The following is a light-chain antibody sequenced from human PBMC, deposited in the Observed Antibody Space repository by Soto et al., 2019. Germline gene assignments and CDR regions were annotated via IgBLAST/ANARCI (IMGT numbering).Light chain of an antibody. Sequence: VVIIPSPDSQTVSLCGRATINFNSIQGVLDSPNNKNYLAWYQQKPGQPPKLLIYWASTRESGVPDRFSGSGSGTDFTLTISSLQAEDVAVYYCHQYYSTPWTFGQGTKVDIK. CDR1: QGVLDSPNNKNY. CDR3: HQYYSTPWT. V-gene: IGKV4-1*01. J-gene: IGKJ1*01. CDR2: WAS.